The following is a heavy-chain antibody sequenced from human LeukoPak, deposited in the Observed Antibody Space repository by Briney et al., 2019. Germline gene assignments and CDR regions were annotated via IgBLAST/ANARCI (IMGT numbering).Heavy chain of an antibody. CDR1: GYCISSGGYY. CDR2: IYYSGST. J-gene: IGHJ4*02. Sequence: PSETLSLTCTVSGYCISSGGYYWSWIRQHPGKGLEWIGYIYYSGSTYYNPSLKSRVTISVDTSKNQFSLKLSSVTAADTAVYYCARGAKQQLARGFDYWGQGTLVTVSS. CDR3: ARGAKQQLARGFDY. V-gene: IGHV4-31*03. D-gene: IGHD6-13*01.